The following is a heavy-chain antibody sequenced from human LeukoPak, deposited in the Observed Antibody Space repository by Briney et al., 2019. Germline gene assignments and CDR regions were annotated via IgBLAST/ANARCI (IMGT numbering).Heavy chain of an antibody. V-gene: IGHV4-4*02. CDR3: ARLPEFHTGHSYYYMDV. CDR2: IYHSGST. CDR1: GGSISSINW. D-gene: IGHD1-14*01. J-gene: IGHJ6*03. Sequence: SETLSLTCAVFGGSISSINWWSWGRPPPGKGLEWIGEIYHSGSTNYNPSLKSRVTISVDKSKNKFSLKLSSVTAADTAVYYCARLPEFHTGHSYYYMDVWGKGTTVTVSS.